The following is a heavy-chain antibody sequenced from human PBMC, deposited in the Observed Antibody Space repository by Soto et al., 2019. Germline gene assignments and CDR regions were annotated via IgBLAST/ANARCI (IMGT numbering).Heavy chain of an antibody. CDR2: ISSSSSYI. V-gene: IGHV3-21*01. CDR3: ARDFNPSELDVWSGYYTNGGTDY. J-gene: IGHJ4*02. D-gene: IGHD3-3*01. CDR1: GFTFSSYA. Sequence: GGSLRLSCAASGFTFSSYAMSWVRQAPGKGLEWVSSISSSSSYIYYADSVKGRFTISRDNAKNSLYLQMNSLRAEDTAVYYCARDFNPSELDVWSGYYTNGGTDYWGQGTLVTVSS.